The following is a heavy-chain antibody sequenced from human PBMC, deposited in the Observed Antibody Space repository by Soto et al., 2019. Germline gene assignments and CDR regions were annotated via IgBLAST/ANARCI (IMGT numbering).Heavy chain of an antibody. J-gene: IGHJ3*01. D-gene: IGHD6-6*01. CDR3: ARGLATLPVFAFDV. CDR2: IYWSGDE. V-gene: IGHV2-5*01. Sequence: QMTLKESGPTLVKPTQTLTLTCSFSGFSLSTSGVGVGWVRQPPGKALEWLALIYWSGDEHYRASLKSRLTITKATSKHQVVLIMTNMDPVDTATYYCARGLATLPVFAFDVWGQGTTVTVSS. CDR1: GFSLSTSGVG.